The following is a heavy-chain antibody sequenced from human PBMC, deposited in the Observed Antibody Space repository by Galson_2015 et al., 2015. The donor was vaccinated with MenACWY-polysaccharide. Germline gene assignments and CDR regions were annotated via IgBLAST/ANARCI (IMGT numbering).Heavy chain of an antibody. Sequence: SLRLSCAASGFTFTSHAMHWVCQAPGKGLEWVAFTRYDGTIRHYADSVKGRFTISRDDSKNTLYLQMNSLRAEDTAVYYCAKDRHGDTGGYLDYWGQGTVVTVSS. J-gene: IGHJ4*02. D-gene: IGHD4-17*01. CDR1: GFTFTSHA. CDR3: AKDRHGDTGGYLDY. CDR2: TRYDGTIR. V-gene: IGHV3-30*02.